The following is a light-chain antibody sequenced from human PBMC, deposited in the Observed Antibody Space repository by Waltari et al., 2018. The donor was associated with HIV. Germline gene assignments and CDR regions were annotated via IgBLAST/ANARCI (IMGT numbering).Light chain of an antibody. V-gene: IGKV3D-15*01. CDR1: QTVDDK. CDR2: HSS. Sequence: DILLTQSPATISVSPGGRVTVSCRASQTVDDKLAWYPQKPGQSPRLLIYHSSVRAAVVPTRFGGAGSATNFTLTITSLQSEDFALYFCQHYHHWPPFTFGGGSRVELK. J-gene: IGKJ4*01. CDR3: QHYHHWPPFT.